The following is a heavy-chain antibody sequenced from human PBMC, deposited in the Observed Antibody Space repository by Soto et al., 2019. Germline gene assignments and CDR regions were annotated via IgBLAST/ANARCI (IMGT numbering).Heavy chain of an antibody. V-gene: IGHV4-59*08. CDR2: IYYSGST. J-gene: IGHJ4*02. Sequence: SETLSLTCTVSGGSISIYYWSWIRQPPGKGLEWIGYIYYSGSTNYNPSLKSRVTISVDTSKNQFSLKLSSVTAADTAVYYCARIDILTGYQFDYWGQGTLVTVS. CDR3: ARIDILTGYQFDY. CDR1: GGSISIYY. D-gene: IGHD3-9*01.